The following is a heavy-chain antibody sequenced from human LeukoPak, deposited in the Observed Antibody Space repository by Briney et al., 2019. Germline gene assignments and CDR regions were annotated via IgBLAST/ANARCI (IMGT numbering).Heavy chain of an antibody. CDR2: VFHSGST. Sequence: SETLSLTCAVSGYSISTGYYWGWIRQPPGKVLEWIGSVFHSGSTYYNPSLKSRVTISVDTSKNQFSLKLSSVTAADTAVYYCARHFRGADWSDDYSWGYYYYMDVWGKGTTVTVSS. D-gene: IGHD3-3*01. CDR3: ARHFRGADWSDDYSWGYYYYMDV. V-gene: IGHV4-38-2*01. CDR1: GYSISTGYY. J-gene: IGHJ6*03.